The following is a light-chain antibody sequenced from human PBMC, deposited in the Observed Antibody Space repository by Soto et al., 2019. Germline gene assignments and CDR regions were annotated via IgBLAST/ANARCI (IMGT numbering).Light chain of an antibody. CDR3: QQTYSVPLA. CDR1: QSIRSY. CDR2: AAS. Sequence: DIQMTQSPSSLSASVGDRVTITCRASQSIRSYLNWYQQKPGNAPNLLIYAASSLQSGVPSRFSGSGSGTAFTLTISNLQPEDFATYYCQQTYSVPLAFGGGTKVEIK. V-gene: IGKV1-39*01. J-gene: IGKJ4*01.